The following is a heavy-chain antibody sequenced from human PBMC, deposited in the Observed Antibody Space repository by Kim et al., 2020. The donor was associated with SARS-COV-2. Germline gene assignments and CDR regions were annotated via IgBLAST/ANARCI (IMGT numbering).Heavy chain of an antibody. V-gene: IGHV4-34*01. J-gene: IGHJ4*02. CDR3: ARGKSEISMIVVVMTGASYYFDY. D-gene: IGHD3-22*01. CDR1: GGSFTGYS. Sequence: SETLSLTCAVYGGSFTGYSWSWIRQSPGKGLEWIGEINHSGSTNYNPSLKSRVTISVDTSKNQFSLKLKSVTAADTAVYYCARGKSEISMIVVVMTGASYYFDYWGQGNLVTVSS. CDR2: INHSGST.